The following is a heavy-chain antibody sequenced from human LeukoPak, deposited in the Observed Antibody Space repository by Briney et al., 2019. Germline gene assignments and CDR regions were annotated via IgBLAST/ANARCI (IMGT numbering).Heavy chain of an antibody. CDR2: INRDGSEK. V-gene: IGHV3-7*01. Sequence: LAGGSLRLSCAASGFTFGTYWMSWVRQAPGKGLEWVANINRDGSEKNSVDSVKGRFTISRDNAKNSLSLQMNSLRVEDTAVYYCARVHCTTNMCYFLNQHYYTMDVWGQGTTVIVSS. CDR1: GFTFGTYW. J-gene: IGHJ6*02. CDR3: ARVHCTTNMCYFLNQHYYTMDV. D-gene: IGHD2-8*01.